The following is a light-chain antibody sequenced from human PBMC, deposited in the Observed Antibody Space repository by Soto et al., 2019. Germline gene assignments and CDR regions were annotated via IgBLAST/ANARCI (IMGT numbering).Light chain of an antibody. CDR3: QQYGNSLSWT. V-gene: IGKV3-20*01. CDR2: DSS. CDR1: QSLSSNF. J-gene: IGKJ1*01. Sequence: EIVLTQSPATLSLSPGERATLSCRAIQSLSSNFLAWYQQKPGQPPRLLIYDSSTRATGFPDRFSGSGSGTDFTLTISRLEPEDFAVYYCQQYGNSLSWTFGQGTKVDIK.